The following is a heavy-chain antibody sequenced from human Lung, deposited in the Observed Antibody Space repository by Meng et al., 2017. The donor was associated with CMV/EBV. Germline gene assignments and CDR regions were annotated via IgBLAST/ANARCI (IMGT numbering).Heavy chain of an antibody. D-gene: IGHD2-2*02. V-gene: IGHV1-2*02. J-gene: IGHJ5*02. CDR2: INPNSGGT. CDR3: ASGGYCSSTSCYRGWFDP. CDR1: GYTFTGYY. Sequence: ASVKVSXKASGYTFTGYYMHWVRQAPGQGLEWMGWINPNSGGTNYAQKFQGRVTMTRDTSISTAYMELSRLRSDDTAAYYCASGGYCSSTSCYRGWFDPWGQGTXVTVSS.